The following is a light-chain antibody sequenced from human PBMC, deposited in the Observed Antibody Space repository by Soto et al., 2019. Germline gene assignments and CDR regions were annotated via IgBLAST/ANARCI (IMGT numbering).Light chain of an antibody. Sequence: QSVLTQPPSVSGAPGQRVNISCNGSSSNIGAGYDVHWYQQLPGTAPKLLIYGNSNRPSGVPDRFSGSKSGTSASLATTGLQAEDEADYYCHSYDSSLSGVVFGGGTKLTVL. CDR3: HSYDSSLSGVV. CDR1: SSNIGAGYD. V-gene: IGLV1-40*01. J-gene: IGLJ2*01. CDR2: GNS.